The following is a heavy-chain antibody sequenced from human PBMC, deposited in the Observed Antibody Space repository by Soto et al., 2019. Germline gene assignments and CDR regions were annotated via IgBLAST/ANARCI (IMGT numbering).Heavy chain of an antibody. V-gene: IGHV3-21*01. CDR2: ISSSSSYI. J-gene: IGHJ1*01. Sequence: GGSLRLSCAASGFTFSSYSMNWVRQAPGKGLEWVSSISSSSSYIYYADSVKGRFTISRDNAKNSLYLQMNSLRAEDTAVYYCARDARYCGGDCYQPEYFQHWGQGTLVTVSS. CDR1: GFTFSSYS. CDR3: ARDARYCGGDCYQPEYFQH. D-gene: IGHD2-21*01.